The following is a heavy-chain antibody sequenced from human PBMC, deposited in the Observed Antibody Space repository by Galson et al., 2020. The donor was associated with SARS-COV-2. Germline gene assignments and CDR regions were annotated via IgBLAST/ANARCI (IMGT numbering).Heavy chain of an antibody. CDR3: ARDNFGNYYMDV. D-gene: IGHD3-10*01. Sequence: NSGESLKLAWAVSGITFGRDGMSWIRKAQGKGLEWVSSSSSGSSVIYYADSVKGRFTVSRDNAKNSLYLQMNSLRDEDTAVYYCARDNFGNYYMDVWGKGPTVSISS. CDR2: SSSGSSVI. CDR1: GITFGRDG. J-gene: IGHJ6*03. V-gene: IGHV3-21*01.